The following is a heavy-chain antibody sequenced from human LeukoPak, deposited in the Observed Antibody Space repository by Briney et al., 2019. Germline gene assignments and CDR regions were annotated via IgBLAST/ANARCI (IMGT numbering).Heavy chain of an antibody. D-gene: IGHD2-15*01. CDR3: ARGYCSGGSCYHFYFDD. J-gene: IGHJ4*02. CDR1: GGSFSGYY. Sequence: SETLSLTCAVYGGSFSGYYWSWIRQPPGKGLEWIGEINHSGSTDYNPSLKSRVTISVDTSQNQFSLKLSSVTAADTAVYYCARGYCSGGSCYHFYFDDWGQGTLVTVSS. CDR2: INHSGST. V-gene: IGHV4-34*01.